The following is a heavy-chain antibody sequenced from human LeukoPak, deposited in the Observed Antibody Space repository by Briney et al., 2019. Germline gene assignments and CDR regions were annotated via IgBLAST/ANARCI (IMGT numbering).Heavy chain of an antibody. D-gene: IGHD2-2*01. CDR3: ARILYCSSTSCYANYYYYYMDV. Sequence: ASVKVSCKASGYTFTSYGISWVRQAPGQGLEWMGWISAYNGNTNYAQKLQGRVTMTTDTSTSTAYMELRSLRSDDTAVYYCARILYCSSTSCYANYYYYYMDVWGKGTTVTVSS. CDR2: ISAYNGNT. CDR1: GYTFTSYG. J-gene: IGHJ6*03. V-gene: IGHV1-18*01.